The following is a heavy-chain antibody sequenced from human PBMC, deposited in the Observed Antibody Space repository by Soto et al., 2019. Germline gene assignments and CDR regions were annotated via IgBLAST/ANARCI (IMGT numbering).Heavy chain of an antibody. V-gene: IGHV4-4*02. D-gene: IGHD6-19*01. CDR3: ARGRGRYSSGWSWFDP. CDR1: GGTIRSPDW. Sequence: SETLSLTCGVSGGTIRSPDWWTWVRQPPGKGLEWIGEIFQSGSTNYTPSLESRVTISVDKSKNQFSLTLTSVTAADTAVYFCARGRGRYSSGWSWFDPWGQGILVTVS. CDR2: IFQSGST. J-gene: IGHJ5*02.